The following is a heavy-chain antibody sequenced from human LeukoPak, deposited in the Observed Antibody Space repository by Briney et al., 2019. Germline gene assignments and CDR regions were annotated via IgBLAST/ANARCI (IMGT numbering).Heavy chain of an antibody. CDR1: GDNVSSISVA. CDR3: ALARSEYHYGMDV. CDR2: TYYRSKWYY. V-gene: IGHV6-1*01. Sequence: SQTLSLTCAISGDNVSSISVAWNWIRQSPSRGLEWLGRTYYRSKWYYEYAVSVKGRININPDPSKNQFSLQLNSVTPEDTAVYYCALARSEYHYGMDVWGQGTTVTVSS. J-gene: IGHJ6*02.